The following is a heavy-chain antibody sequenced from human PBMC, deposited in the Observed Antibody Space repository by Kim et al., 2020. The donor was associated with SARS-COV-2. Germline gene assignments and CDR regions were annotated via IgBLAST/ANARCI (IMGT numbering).Heavy chain of an antibody. CDR1: GFSFSNYA. J-gene: IGHJ4*01. D-gene: IGHD3-3*02. CDR2: ITNSASDT. V-gene: IGHV3-23*01. CDR3: AKRSSAFSLARRIAFYY. Sequence: GGSLRLSCEGSGFSFSNYAMSWVRQVPGKGLQWVSAITNSASDTFYSDSVEGRFTISRDNSKNTLYLQMDNLRGEDTALYHCAKRSSAFSLARRIAFYY.